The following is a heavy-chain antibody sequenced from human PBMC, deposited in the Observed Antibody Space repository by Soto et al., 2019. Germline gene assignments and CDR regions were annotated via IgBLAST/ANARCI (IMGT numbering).Heavy chain of an antibody. V-gene: IGHV1-3*01. CDR1: GYTFKIHA. CDR2: INGGNGNT. D-gene: IGHD3-3*01. Sequence: AASVKVSCKASGYTFKIHAIHWVRQAPGERLERMGWINGGNGNTNYSQTFQGRVTMTTDTSASTVYLQLSSLRSEDTALYYCARDKNPLDFWSGPPPNWFAPWGQGTLVTVSS. J-gene: IGHJ5*02. CDR3: ARDKNPLDFWSGPPPNWFAP.